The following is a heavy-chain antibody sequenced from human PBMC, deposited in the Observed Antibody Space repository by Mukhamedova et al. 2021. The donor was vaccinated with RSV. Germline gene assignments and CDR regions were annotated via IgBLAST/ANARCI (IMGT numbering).Heavy chain of an antibody. CDR2: IYYSGST. Sequence: GKGLEWIGYIYYSGSTNYNPSLKSRVTISVDTSKNQFSLKLSSVTAADTAVYYCATGSDPTGIAAAGVDYWGPGTLVTVSS. CDR3: ATGSDPTGIAAAGVDY. D-gene: IGHD6-13*01. V-gene: IGHV4-59*13. J-gene: IGHJ4*02.